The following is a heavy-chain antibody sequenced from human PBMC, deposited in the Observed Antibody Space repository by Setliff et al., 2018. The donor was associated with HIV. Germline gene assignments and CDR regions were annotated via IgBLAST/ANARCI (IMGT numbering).Heavy chain of an antibody. J-gene: IGHJ4*02. CDR3: AKGAGFYGDYTFDY. Sequence: PSETLSLTCTVSGASISSHYWSWIRQSPGRELEWIGYIYSTGSTNYNPSLQSRVSISMDASKNKFSLKGTSVTSADTAVSYCAKGAGFYGDYTFDYWGQGHLVTVSS. CDR2: IYSTGST. CDR1: GASISSHY. V-gene: IGHV4-59*11. D-gene: IGHD4-17*01.